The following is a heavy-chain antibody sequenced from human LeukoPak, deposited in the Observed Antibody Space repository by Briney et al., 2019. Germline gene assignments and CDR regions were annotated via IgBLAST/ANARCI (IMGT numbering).Heavy chain of an antibody. J-gene: IGHJ3*02. CDR3: TAGDLYYYDSSGWKYAFDI. Sequence: GGSLRLSCAASGFTFSNAWMSWVRQAPGKGLEWVGRIKSKTDGGTTDYAAPVKGRFTISRDDSKNTLYLQMNSLKTEDTAVYYCTAGDLYYYDSSGWKYAFDIWGQGTMVTVSS. D-gene: IGHD3-22*01. CDR2: IKSKTDGGTT. CDR1: GFTFSNAW. V-gene: IGHV3-15*01.